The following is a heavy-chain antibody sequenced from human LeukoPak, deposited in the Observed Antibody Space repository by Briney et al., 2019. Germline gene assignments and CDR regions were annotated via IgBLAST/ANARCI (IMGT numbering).Heavy chain of an antibody. CDR3: AIATMMLDAFDI. J-gene: IGHJ3*02. CDR2: MNPNSGNT. Sequence: ASVKVSCTASGYTFTSYDINWVRQAPGQGLEWMGWMNPNSGNTGYAQKFQGRVTMTRNTSISTAYMELSSLRSEDTAVYYCAIATMMLDAFDIWGQGTMVTVSS. D-gene: IGHD5-12*01. V-gene: IGHV1-8*01. CDR1: GYTFTSYD.